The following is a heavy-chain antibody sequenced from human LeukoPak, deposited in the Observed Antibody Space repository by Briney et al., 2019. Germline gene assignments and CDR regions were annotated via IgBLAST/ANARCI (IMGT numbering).Heavy chain of an antibody. CDR3: ARGKSFDY. J-gene: IGHJ4*02. V-gene: IGHV3-30-3*01. Sequence: GGSLRLSCAASGFTFSSYAMHWVRQAPGKGLEWVAVISYDGSNKYYADSVKGRFTISRDSSKNTLYLQMNSLRAEDTAVYYCARGKSFDYWGQGTLVTVSS. CDR2: ISYDGSNK. CDR1: GFTFSSYA.